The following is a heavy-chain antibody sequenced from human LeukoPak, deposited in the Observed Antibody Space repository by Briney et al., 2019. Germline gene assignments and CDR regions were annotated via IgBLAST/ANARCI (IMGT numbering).Heavy chain of an antibody. V-gene: IGHV1-24*01. CDR1: GYTLTELS. CDR2: FDPEDGET. D-gene: IGHD3-22*01. CDR3: ATDLIYYDSSGSYPRPIDY. J-gene: IGHJ4*02. Sequence: GASVKVSCKVSGYTLTELSMHWVRQAPGKGLEWMGGFDPEDGETIYAQKFQGRVTMTEDTSTDTAYMELSSLRSEDTAVYYCATDLIYYDSSGSYPRPIDYWGQGTLVTVSS.